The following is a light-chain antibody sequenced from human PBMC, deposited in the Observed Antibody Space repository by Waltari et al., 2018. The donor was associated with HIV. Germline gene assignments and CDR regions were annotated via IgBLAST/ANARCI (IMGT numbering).Light chain of an antibody. CDR1: SSAVGSYNL. V-gene: IGLV2-23*02. CDR2: EVN. Sequence: QSALTQPASVSGSPGQSITISCTGTSSAVGSYNLVSWYQHHPGKAPKLMIYEVNKRPSGVSNRFSGSKSGNTASLTISGLQAEDEADYYCCSYAGSSSFWVFGGGTKLTVL. J-gene: IGLJ3*02. CDR3: CSYAGSSSFWV.